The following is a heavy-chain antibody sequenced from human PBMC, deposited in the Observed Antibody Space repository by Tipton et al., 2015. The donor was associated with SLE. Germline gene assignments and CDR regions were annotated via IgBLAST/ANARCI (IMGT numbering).Heavy chain of an antibody. CDR1: GGSIRSYY. CDR2: IYYSGST. D-gene: IGHD2-15*01. V-gene: IGHV4-59*01. CDR3: ARVPVARHYFDY. J-gene: IGHJ4*02. Sequence: TLSLTCTVSGGSIRSYYWSWIRQPPGKGLEWIGKIYYSGSTNYNPSLKSRVTISVDTSKNQFSLKLSSVTAADTAVYYCARVPVARHYFDYWGQGTLVTVSS.